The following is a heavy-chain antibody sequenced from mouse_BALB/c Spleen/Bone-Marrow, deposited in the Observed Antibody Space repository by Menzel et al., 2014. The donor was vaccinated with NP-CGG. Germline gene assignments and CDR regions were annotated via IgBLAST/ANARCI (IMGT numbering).Heavy chain of an antibody. CDR1: GFTFTDYY. D-gene: IGHD2-4*01. V-gene: IGHV7-3*02. CDR2: IRNKANGYTT. Sequence: EVQLVESGGGLVQPGGSLRLSCATSGFTFTDYYMSWVRQPPGKALEWLGFIRNKANGYTTEYSASVKGRFTISRDNSQGILYLQMNTLRAEDSATYYCARDTNYDIYWYFDVWGAGTTVTVSS. CDR3: ARDTNYDIYWYFDV. J-gene: IGHJ1*01.